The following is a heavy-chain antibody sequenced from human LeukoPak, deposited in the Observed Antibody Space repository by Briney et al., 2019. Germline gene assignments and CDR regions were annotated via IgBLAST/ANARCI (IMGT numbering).Heavy chain of an antibody. CDR2: ISSSGSTI. V-gene: IGHV3-48*03. Sequence: GGSLRLSCAASGSTFSSYEMNWVRQAPGKGLEWVSYISSSGSTIYYADSVKGRFTISRDNAKNSLYLQMNSLRAEDTAVYYCANLWGGGYKSDGMDVWGKGTTVTVSS. D-gene: IGHD5-24*01. J-gene: IGHJ6*04. CDR1: GSTFSSYE. CDR3: ANLWGGGYKSDGMDV.